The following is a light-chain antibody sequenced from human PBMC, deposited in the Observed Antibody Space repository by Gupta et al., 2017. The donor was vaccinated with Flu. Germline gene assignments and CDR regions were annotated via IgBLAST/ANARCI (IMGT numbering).Light chain of an antibody. CDR2: DVS. CDR1: SDVGGYNY. J-gene: IGLJ2*01. Sequence: SDVGGYNYVSWYQQHPGKAPKLMIYDVSNRPSGVSNRFSGSKSGNTASLTISGLQAEDEADYYCSSYTSSSTLVVFGGGTKLTVL. CDR3: SSYTSSSTLVV. V-gene: IGLV2-14*03.